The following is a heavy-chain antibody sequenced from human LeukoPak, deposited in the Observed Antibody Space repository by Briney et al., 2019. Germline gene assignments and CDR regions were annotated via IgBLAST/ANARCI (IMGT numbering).Heavy chain of an antibody. CDR1: GFTFDDSA. V-gene: IGHV3-9*01. D-gene: IGHD5-18*01. CDR2: ISWNSGSI. Sequence: GGSLRLSCAASGFTFDDSAMHWVRQAPGKGLEWVSGISWNSGSIGYADSVKGRFTISRDNAKNSLYLQMNSLRAEDTALYYCAKTARTRAYYFDYWGQGTLVTVSS. J-gene: IGHJ4*02. CDR3: AKTARTRAYYFDY.